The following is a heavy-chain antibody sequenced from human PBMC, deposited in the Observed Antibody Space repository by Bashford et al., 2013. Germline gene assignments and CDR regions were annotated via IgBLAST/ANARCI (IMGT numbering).Heavy chain of an antibody. Sequence: ETLSLTCSVSGDVHQRQRLLLGLDPPAPGKGLEWIGSIYYSGNTHYNASLRSRVAISVDTSKNQFSLTLTSVTATDTAMYYCTRDRGAAGTAAAWAFHVWGQGKKGHRLL. V-gene: IGHV4-39*02. CDR1: GDVHQRQRLL. CDR2: IYYSGNT. CDR3: TRDRGAAGTAAAWAFHV. J-gene: IGHJ3*01. D-gene: IGHD1-1*01.